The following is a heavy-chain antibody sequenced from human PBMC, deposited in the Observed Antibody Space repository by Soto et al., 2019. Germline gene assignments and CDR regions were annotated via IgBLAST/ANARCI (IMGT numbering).Heavy chain of an antibody. CDR3: ARGRLYSSNGYGMDV. V-gene: IGHV4-34*01. CDR1: GGSFSGYY. Sequence: SETLSLTCAVYGGSFSGYYWSWIRQPPGKGLEWIGEINHSGSTNYNPSLKSRVTISVDTSKNQFSLKLSSVTAADTAVYYCARGRLYSSNGYGMDVWGQGTTVTVSS. J-gene: IGHJ6*02. D-gene: IGHD6-13*01. CDR2: INHSGST.